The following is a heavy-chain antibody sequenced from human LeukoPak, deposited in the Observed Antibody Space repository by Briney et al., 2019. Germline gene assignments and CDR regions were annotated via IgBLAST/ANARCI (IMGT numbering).Heavy chain of an antibody. V-gene: IGHV3-23*01. CDR3: GRVNQYSSYDCLDY. D-gene: IGHD5-12*01. CDR2: ISGSGVST. Sequence: GGSLRLSCAASGLSFDISSYAMNWVRQAPGKGLEWVSSISGSGVSTYYAESMKGRFTISRDNSKNTLYLQMNSLRGEDTAVYYCGRVNQYSSYDCLDYWGQRTLVTVSS. J-gene: IGHJ4*02. CDR1: GLSFDISSYA.